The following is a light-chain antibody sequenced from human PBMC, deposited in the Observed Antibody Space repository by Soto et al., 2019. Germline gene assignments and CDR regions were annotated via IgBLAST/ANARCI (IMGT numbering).Light chain of an antibody. CDR3: HQLNSFPIT. J-gene: IGKJ5*01. CDR1: QGINSW. Sequence: QITQNPFFFSAPLENKATIPFRASQGINSWLAWYQQKPGRAPKLLIYAASSLQSGVPSRFSGSGSGTEFTLTISSLQPEDFATYYCHQLNSFPITFGQGRRLEIK. V-gene: IGKV1D-12*01. CDR2: AAS.